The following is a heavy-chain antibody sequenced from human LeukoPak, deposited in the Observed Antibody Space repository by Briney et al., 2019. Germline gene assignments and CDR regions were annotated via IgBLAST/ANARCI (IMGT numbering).Heavy chain of an antibody. J-gene: IGHJ4*02. CDR3: AKDRQRTVRGVIITSFDY. V-gene: IGHV3-9*01. CDR2: ISWNSGSI. CDR1: GFTFDDYA. Sequence: PGGSLRLSCAASGFTFDDYAMHWVRQAPGKGLEWVSGISWNSGSIGYADSVKGRFTISRDNAKNSLYLQMNSLRAEDTAVYYCAKDRQRTVRGVIITSFDYWGQGTLVTVSS. D-gene: IGHD3-10*01.